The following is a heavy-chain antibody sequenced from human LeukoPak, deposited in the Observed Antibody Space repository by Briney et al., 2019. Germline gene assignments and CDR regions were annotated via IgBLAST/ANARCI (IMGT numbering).Heavy chain of an antibody. CDR2: ISYDGSNK. CDR3: AKDGQIVGATQDAFDI. J-gene: IGHJ3*02. CDR1: GFTFSSYA. V-gene: IGHV3-30-3*01. Sequence: GGSLRLSCAASGFTFSSYAMHWVRQAPGKGLEWVAVISYDGSNKYYADSVKGRFTISRYNSKNTLYLQMNSLRAEDTAVYYCAKDGQIVGATQDAFDIWGQGTMVTVSS. D-gene: IGHD1-26*01.